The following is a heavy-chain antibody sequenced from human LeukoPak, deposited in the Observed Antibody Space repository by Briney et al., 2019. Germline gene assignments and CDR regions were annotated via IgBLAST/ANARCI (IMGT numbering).Heavy chain of an antibody. CDR3: ARDWDGSRSYYDGLFAFDI. Sequence: SETLSLTCTVSGGSISSYYWSWIRQPPGKGLEWIGYIYYSGSTNYNPSLKSRVTISVDTSKNQFSLKLSSVTAADTAVYYCARDWDGSRSYYDGLFAFDIWGQGTMVTVSS. D-gene: IGHD3-10*01. CDR2: IYYSGST. CDR1: GGSISSYY. V-gene: IGHV4-59*01. J-gene: IGHJ3*02.